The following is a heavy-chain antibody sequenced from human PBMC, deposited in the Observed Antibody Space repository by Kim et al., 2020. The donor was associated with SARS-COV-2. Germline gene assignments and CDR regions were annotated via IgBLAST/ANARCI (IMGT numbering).Heavy chain of an antibody. D-gene: IGHD2-15*01. CDR3: AKGRVGYCSGGSCFPWYFDY. Sequence: GGSLRLSCAASGFTFSSYGMHWVRQAPGKGLEWVAVISYDGSNKYYADSVKGRFTISRDNSKNTLYLQMNSLRAEDTAVYYCAKGRVGYCSGGSCFPWYFDYWGQGTLVTVSS. J-gene: IGHJ4*02. CDR1: GFTFSSYG. CDR2: ISYDGSNK. V-gene: IGHV3-30*18.